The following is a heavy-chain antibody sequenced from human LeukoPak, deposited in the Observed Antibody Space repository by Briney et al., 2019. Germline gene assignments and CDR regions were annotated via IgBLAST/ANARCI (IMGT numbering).Heavy chain of an antibody. D-gene: IGHD1-1*01. Sequence: PSETLSLTCTVSGGPISSGSYYWSWIRQPAGKGLEWIGRIYTSGSTNYNPSLKSRVTISVDTSKNQFSLKLSSVTAADTAVYYCAAENEVPAFDIWGQGTMVTVSS. V-gene: IGHV4-61*02. CDR3: AAENEVPAFDI. CDR2: IYTSGST. J-gene: IGHJ3*02. CDR1: GGPISSGSYY.